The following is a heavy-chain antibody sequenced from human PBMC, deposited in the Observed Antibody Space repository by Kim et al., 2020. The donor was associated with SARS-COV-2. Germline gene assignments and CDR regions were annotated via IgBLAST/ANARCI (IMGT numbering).Heavy chain of an antibody. D-gene: IGHD3-9*01. CDR2: IYPGDSDT. V-gene: IGHV5-51*01. CDR3: ARTRDYDILTGYHSPFDY. CDR1: GYSFTSYW. Sequence: GESLKISCKGSGYSFTSYWIGWVRQMPGKGLEWMGIIYPGDSDTRYSPSFQGQVTISADKSISTAYLQWSSLKASDTAMYYCARTRDYDILTGYHSPFDYWGQGTLVTVSS. J-gene: IGHJ4*02.